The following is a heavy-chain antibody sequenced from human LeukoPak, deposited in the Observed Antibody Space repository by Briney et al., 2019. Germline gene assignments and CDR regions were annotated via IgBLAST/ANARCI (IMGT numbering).Heavy chain of an antibody. D-gene: IGHD1-7*01. CDR3: ATGNWNYGSSAFDY. J-gene: IGHJ4*02. V-gene: IGHV4-61*01. CDR1: GGCVSSGSYY. Sequence: PSETLSLTCTVSGGCVSSGSYYWSWIRQPPGKGLEWIGYIYYSGSTNYNPSLKSRVTISVDTSKNQFSLKLSSVTAADTAVYYCATGNWNYGSSAFDYWGQGTLVTVSS. CDR2: IYYSGST.